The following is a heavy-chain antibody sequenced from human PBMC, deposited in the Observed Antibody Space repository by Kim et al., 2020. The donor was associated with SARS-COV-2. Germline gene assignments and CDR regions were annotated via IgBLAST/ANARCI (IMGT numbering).Heavy chain of an antibody. Sequence: GGSLRLSCEASGFTFSLHHMHWVRQIAGRGLEWIAAIGSAGDSFYPGSVKGRFTISRENAGNSIHLQMNNLRAGDTVVYFCARGVRGYSSSWYIFDSWGRGTQVTVSS. J-gene: IGHJ5*01. CDR2: IGSAGDS. D-gene: IGHD6-13*01. V-gene: IGHV3-13*01. CDR1: GFTFSLHH. CDR3: ARGVRGYSSSWYIFDS.